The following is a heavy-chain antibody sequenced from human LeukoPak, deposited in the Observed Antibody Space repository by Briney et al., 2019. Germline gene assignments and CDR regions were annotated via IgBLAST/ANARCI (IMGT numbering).Heavy chain of an antibody. Sequence: GASVTVSCKVSGYTFTDYNMHWVRQAPGQGLEWMGRIYPNTGGTNYAQDFQGRVTLTRDTSISTVYMELNRLNSDDTAIYYCGRGNGYGLDYWGQGTLVTVSS. J-gene: IGHJ4*02. V-gene: IGHV1-2*06. D-gene: IGHD5-18*01. CDR1: GYTFTDYN. CDR2: IYPNTGGT. CDR3: GRGNGYGLDY.